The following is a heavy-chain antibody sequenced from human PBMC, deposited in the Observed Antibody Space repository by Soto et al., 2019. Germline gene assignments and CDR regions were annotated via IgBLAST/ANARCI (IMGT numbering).Heavy chain of an antibody. V-gene: IGHV3-48*03. J-gene: IGHJ4*02. CDR1: GFTFSSYE. Sequence: GGSLRLSCAASGFTFSSYEMNWVRQAPGKGLEWVSYISSGGTTIYYADSVKGRFTISRDNAKNSLDLQMNSLRADDTAIYYCARALDFWSGYLSDWGQGTLVTVS. CDR2: ISSGGTTI. D-gene: IGHD3-3*01. CDR3: ARALDFWSGYLSD.